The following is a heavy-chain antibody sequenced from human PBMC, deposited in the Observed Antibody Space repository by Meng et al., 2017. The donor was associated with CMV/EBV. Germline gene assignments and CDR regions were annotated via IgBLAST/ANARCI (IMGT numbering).Heavy chain of an antibody. J-gene: IGHJ6*02. Sequence: GESLKISCAASGFTFSSYAMHWVRQAPGKGLEWVAVISYDGSNKYYADSVKGRFTISRDNSKNTLYLQMNSLRAEDTAVYYCASITALGMDVWGQGTTVTFSS. CDR3: ASITALGMDV. D-gene: IGHD5-18*01. V-gene: IGHV3-30*04. CDR1: GFTFSSYA. CDR2: ISYDGSNK.